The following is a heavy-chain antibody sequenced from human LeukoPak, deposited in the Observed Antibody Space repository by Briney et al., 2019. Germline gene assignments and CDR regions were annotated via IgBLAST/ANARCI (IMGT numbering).Heavy chain of an antibody. D-gene: IGHD6-19*01. J-gene: IGHJ4*02. V-gene: IGHV3-21*01. Sequence: GGSLRLSCAASGFTFSSYSMTWVRQAPGKGLEWVSSISSGGDDIYYSDLVKGRFTISRDSAKNSLFLQMSNLRADDTAVYYCATKQWLNSWGQGTRVIVSS. CDR2: ISSGGDDI. CDR1: GFTFSSYS. CDR3: ATKQWLNS.